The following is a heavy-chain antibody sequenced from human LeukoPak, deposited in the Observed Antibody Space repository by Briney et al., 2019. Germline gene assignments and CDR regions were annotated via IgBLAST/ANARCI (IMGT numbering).Heavy chain of an antibody. CDR2: ISGGGDTT. J-gene: IGHJ4*02. CDR1: GFTYSNYA. CDR3: ARDLSSGSSRY. Sequence: GGSLRLSCAASGFTYSNYAMSWVRQAPGKGLEWVSGISGGGDTTYYADSVKGRFTISRDNVKNSLYLQMNSLRAEDTAVYYCARDLSSGSSRYWGQGTLVTVSS. V-gene: IGHV3-23*01. D-gene: IGHD1-26*01.